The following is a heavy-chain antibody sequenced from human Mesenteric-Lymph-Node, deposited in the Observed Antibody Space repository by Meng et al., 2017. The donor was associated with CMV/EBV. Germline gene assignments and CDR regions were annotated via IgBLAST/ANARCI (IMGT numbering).Heavy chain of an antibody. Sequence: SETLSLTCTVSGGSISSYYWSWIRQPPGKGLEWIGYIYYSGSTNYNPSLKSRVTISVDTSKNQFFLWLSSVTAADTAVYYCASPGGFIAAAGERRSNYYGMDVWGQGTTVTVSS. CDR3: ASPGGFIAAAGERRSNYYGMDV. CDR2: IYYSGST. J-gene: IGHJ6*02. CDR1: GGSISSYY. D-gene: IGHD6-13*01. V-gene: IGHV4-59*08.